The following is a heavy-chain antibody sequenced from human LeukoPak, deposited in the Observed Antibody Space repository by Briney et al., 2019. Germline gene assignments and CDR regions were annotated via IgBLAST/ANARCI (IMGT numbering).Heavy chain of an antibody. CDR3: ARWVGAAGFDY. CDR1: GFIFSSYG. CDR2: IWYDGSNK. D-gene: IGHD2-15*01. V-gene: IGHV3-33*01. J-gene: IGHJ4*02. Sequence: PGRSLRLSCAASGFIFSSYGMHWVRQAPGKGLEWVAVIWYDGSNKYYADSVKGRFSISRDNSKNTLYLQMNSQRAEDTAVYYCARWVGAAGFDYWGQGTLVTVSS.